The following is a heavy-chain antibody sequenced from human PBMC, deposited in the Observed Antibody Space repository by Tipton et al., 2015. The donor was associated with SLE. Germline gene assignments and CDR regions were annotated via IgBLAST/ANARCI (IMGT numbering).Heavy chain of an antibody. J-gene: IGHJ4*02. CDR1: GGSFSSYY. Sequence: TLSLTCTVSGGSFSSYYWSWIRQPAGKGLEWIGCIYTNGSTNYNPSLKSRVTMSVDTSKNHFSLKLSSVTAADTAVYYCTRDGGVGGAVWGGQGTLVTVSS. V-gene: IGHV4-4*07. D-gene: IGHD1-26*01. CDR3: TRDGGVGGAVW. CDR2: IYTNGST.